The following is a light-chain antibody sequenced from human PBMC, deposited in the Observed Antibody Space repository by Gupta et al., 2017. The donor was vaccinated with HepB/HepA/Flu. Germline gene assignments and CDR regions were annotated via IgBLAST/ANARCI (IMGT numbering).Light chain of an antibody. J-gene: IGLJ2*01. CDR2: HVS. V-gene: IGLV2-14*03. CDR1: SSDFGDYNY. Sequence: QSALTQPASVSGSPGQSITISCTGTSSDFGDYNYFSWYQHSPANAPKLLIYHVSNRPSGVSDRFSGSKSGTTATITITWLQADDEADYYCNSHTTTTNILVFGGGTKVTVL. CDR3: NSHTTTTNILV.